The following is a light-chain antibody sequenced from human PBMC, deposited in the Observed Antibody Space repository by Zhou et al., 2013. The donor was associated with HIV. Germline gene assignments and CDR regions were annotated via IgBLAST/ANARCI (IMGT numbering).Light chain of an antibody. Sequence: EIVSTQSPATLSLSPGERATLSCRASQSVSSYVAWYQQKPGQAPRLLIYDASIRATGVPARFSGSGSGTDFTLTISRLEPEDFAVYYCQYHGTSPLMCGFGQGTKLEIK. CDR2: DAS. CDR1: QSVSSY. CDR3: QYHGTSPLMCG. V-gene: IGKV3-11*01. J-gene: IGKJ2*04.